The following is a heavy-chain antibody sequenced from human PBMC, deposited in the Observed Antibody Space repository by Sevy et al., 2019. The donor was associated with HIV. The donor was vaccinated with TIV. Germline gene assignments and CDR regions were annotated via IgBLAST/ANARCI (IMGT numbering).Heavy chain of an antibody. V-gene: IGHV1-8*01. J-gene: IGHJ3*02. Sequence: ASVKVSCKASGYTFTSYDINWVRQATGQGLEWMGWMNPNSGNTGYAQKFQGRVTMTRNTSISTAYMELSSLRSEDTAGYYCARAGIAAGDAFDIWGQGTMVTVSS. CDR3: ARAGIAAGDAFDI. CDR2: MNPNSGNT. D-gene: IGHD6-25*01. CDR1: GYTFTSYD.